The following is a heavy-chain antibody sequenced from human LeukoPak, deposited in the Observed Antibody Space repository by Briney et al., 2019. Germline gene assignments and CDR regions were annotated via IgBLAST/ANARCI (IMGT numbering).Heavy chain of an antibody. CDR1: GFTFDDYA. CDR2: ISWSSGSI. J-gene: IGHJ4*02. CDR3: AKDTFGADSSGFFDY. V-gene: IGHV3-9*01. D-gene: IGHD3-22*01. Sequence: GGSLRLSCAASGFTFDDYAMHWVRQAPGKGLEWVSGISWSSGSIGYADSVKGRFTISRDNAKNSLYLQMNSLRAEDTALYYCAKDTFGADSSGFFDYWGQGTLVTVSS.